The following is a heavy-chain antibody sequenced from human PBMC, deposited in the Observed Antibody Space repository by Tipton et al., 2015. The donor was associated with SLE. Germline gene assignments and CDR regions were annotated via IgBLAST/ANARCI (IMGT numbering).Heavy chain of an antibody. J-gene: IGHJ4*02. CDR2: IFYTGST. D-gene: IGHD3-16*01. Sequence: TLSLTCTVSGGSISRGGYYWSWIRQHPGKGLEGIAYIFYTGSTLYNPSLKSRVTISVDTSKNQFSLKMNSVTAADTAVYYCARSMLTTKRVFDYWGQGTLVTVSS. CDR1: GGSISRGGYY. CDR3: ARSMLTTKRVFDY. V-gene: IGHV4-31*03.